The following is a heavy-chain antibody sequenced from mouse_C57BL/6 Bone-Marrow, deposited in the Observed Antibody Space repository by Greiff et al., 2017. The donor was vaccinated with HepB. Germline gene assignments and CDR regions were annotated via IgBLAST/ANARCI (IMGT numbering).Heavy chain of an antibody. Sequence: QVQLQQPGAELVMPGASVKLSCKASGYTFTSYWMHWVKQRPGQGLEWIGEIDPSDSYTNYNQKFKGKSTLTVDKSSITAYMQLSSLTSEDSAVYYCAGGPNWENFDYWGQGTTLTVSS. D-gene: IGHD4-1*02. V-gene: IGHV1-69*01. CDR3: AGGPNWENFDY. J-gene: IGHJ2*01. CDR2: IDPSDSYT. CDR1: GYTFTSYW.